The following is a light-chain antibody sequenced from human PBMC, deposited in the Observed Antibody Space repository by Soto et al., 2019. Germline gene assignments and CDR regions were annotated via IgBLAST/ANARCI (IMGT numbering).Light chain of an antibody. Sequence: QSALTQPASVSGSPGQSIAISCTGSSSDTGGYNYVSWYQQHPGKAPKLMIYEVSSRPSGVSDRFSGSKSGNTASLTISGLQAEDEADYYCAAWDDSLNGPNYVFGTGTKVTVL. J-gene: IGLJ1*01. CDR2: EVS. CDR1: SSDTGGYNY. CDR3: AAWDDSLNGPNYV. V-gene: IGLV2-14*01.